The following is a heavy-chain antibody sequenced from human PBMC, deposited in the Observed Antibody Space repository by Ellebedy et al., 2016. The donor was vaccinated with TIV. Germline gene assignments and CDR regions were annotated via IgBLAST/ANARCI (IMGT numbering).Heavy chain of an antibody. CDR2: LDWADDK. CDR1: GFSLSTSRVG. Sequence: SGPTLVKPPQTLTLTCTFSGFSLSTSRVGVSWIRQPPGKALEWLARLDWADDKYYSPSLRTRLTISKDSSENQVVLTMTNMDPEDTATYYCARISSGWGFDYWGQGALVTVSS. CDR3: ARISSGWGFDY. J-gene: IGHJ4*02. V-gene: IGHV2-70*11. D-gene: IGHD6-19*01.